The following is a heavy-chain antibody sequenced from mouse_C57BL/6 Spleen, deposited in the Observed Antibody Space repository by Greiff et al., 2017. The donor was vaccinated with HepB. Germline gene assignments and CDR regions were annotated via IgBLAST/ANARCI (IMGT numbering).Heavy chain of an antibody. J-gene: IGHJ4*01. CDR3: ARHYEYAMDY. CDR1: GYAFSSYW. CDR2: IYPGDGDT. V-gene: IGHV1-80*01. D-gene: IGHD2-4*01. Sequence: QVQLKESGAELVKPGASVKISCKASGYAFSSYWMNWVKQRPGKGLEWIGQIYPGDGDTNYNGKFKGKATLTADKSSSTAYMQLSSLTSEDSAVYFCARHYEYAMDYWGQGTSVTVSS.